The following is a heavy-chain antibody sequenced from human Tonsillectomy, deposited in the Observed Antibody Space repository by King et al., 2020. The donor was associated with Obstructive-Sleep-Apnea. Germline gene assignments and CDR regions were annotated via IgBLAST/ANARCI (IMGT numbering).Heavy chain of an antibody. J-gene: IGHJ4*02. V-gene: IGHV3-11*01. CDR2: ISSSGNTI. CDR3: ARDGPYASGWDFDS. Sequence: VQLVESGGGLVRPGGSLRLSCAASGFTLSDYYMSWIRQVPGKGLEWISYISSSGNTIYHADSLKVRFTISRDNAKNSLYLQWNSLRAEDTAVYYCARDGPYASGWDFDSWGQGTLVTVSS. CDR1: GFTLSDYY. D-gene: IGHD6-19*01.